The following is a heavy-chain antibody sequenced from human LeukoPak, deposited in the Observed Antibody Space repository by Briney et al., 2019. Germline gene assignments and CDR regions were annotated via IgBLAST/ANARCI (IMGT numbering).Heavy chain of an antibody. D-gene: IGHD3-22*01. CDR3: AKFLYYYDSSGYYWDY. J-gene: IGHJ4*02. CDR1: GFTFSSYW. Sequence: GGSLRLSCAASGFTFSSYWMHWVRQAPGKGLVWVSRINSDGSSTSYADSVKGRFTISRDNAKKTLYLQMNSLRAEDTAVYYCAKFLYYYDSSGYYWDYWGQGTLVTVSS. CDR2: INSDGSST. V-gene: IGHV3-74*01.